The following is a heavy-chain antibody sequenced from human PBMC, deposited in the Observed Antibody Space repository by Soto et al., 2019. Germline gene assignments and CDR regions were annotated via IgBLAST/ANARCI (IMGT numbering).Heavy chain of an antibody. CDR1: GGSISSSSYY. J-gene: IGHJ4*02. CDR3: ARHEWYSSSWAFDY. V-gene: IGHV4-39*01. D-gene: IGHD6-13*01. CDR2: IYYSGST. Sequence: ETLSLTCTVSGGSISSSSYYWGWIRQPPGKGLEWIGSIYYSGSTYYNPSLKSRVTISVDTSKNQFSLKLSSVTAADTAVYYCARHEWYSSSWAFDYWGQGTLVTVSS.